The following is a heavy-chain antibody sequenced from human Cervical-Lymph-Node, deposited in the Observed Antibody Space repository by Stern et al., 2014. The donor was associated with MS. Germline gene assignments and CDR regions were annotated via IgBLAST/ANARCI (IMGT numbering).Heavy chain of an antibody. CDR2: IYPGDSNI. J-gene: IGHJ4*02. D-gene: IGHD6-13*01. V-gene: IGHV5-51*01. CDR3: ARRIAGSLDY. CDR1: GYNFSTYW. Sequence: EVQLVESGAEVRKPGESVKISCKASGYNFSTYWIGWGRHMPGKGLEWMGIIYPGDSNIRYSPSFQGQVTISADKSISTAYLQWSSLKASDTAMYYCARRIAGSLDYWGQGTLVTVSS.